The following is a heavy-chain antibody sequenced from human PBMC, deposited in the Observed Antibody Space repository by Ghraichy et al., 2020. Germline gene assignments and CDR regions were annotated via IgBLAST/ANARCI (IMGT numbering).Heavy chain of an antibody. CDR1: GGSMSSYY. CDR3: ARHNYYVLGNALHPNWFDP. Sequence: SETLSLTCTVSGGSMSSYYWSWIRQPPGKGLEWIGYIYYSGSTRYNPSLKSRVSISIDASKNQFSLKLTSVTAADTAVYYCARHNYYVLGNALHPNWFDPWGQGTLVTVSS. CDR2: IYYSGST. D-gene: IGHD3-10*02. V-gene: IGHV4-59*08. J-gene: IGHJ5*02.